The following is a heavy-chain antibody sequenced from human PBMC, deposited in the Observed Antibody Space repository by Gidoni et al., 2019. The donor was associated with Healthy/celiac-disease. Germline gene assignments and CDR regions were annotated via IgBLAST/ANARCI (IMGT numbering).Heavy chain of an antibody. V-gene: IGHV1-46*01. CDR1: GYTFTSYY. CDR3: AIPGPYCGGDCHSRFDY. J-gene: IGHJ4*02. D-gene: IGHD2-21*02. CDR2: INPSGGST. Sequence: QVQLVQSGAEVKKPGASVKVSCKASGYTFTSYYMHWVRQAPGQGLEWMGIINPSGGSTGYAQKFQGRVTMTRDTSTSTVYMELSSLRSEDTAVYYCAIPGPYCGGDCHSRFDYWGQGTLVTVSS.